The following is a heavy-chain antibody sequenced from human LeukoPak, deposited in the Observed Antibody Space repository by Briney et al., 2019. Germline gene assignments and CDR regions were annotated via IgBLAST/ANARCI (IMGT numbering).Heavy chain of an antibody. J-gene: IGHJ5*02. D-gene: IGHD3-10*01. CDR3: ARESPPITMVRGVIWGDYNWFDP. Sequence: GASVKVSCKASGYTFTSYYMHWVRQAPGQGLEWMGIINPSGGSTSYAQKFQGRVTMTRDTSTSTVYMELSSLGSEDTAVYYCARESPPITMVRGVIWGDYNWFDPWGQGTLVTVSS. V-gene: IGHV1-46*01. CDR1: GYTFTSYY. CDR2: INPSGGST.